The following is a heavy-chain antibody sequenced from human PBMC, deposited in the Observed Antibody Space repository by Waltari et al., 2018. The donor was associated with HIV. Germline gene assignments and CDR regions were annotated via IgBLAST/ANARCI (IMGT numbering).Heavy chain of an antibody. J-gene: IGHJ6*02. Sequence: EVQLLESGGGLVQPGGSLRLSGAACGFPFSSYARSWGRQAPGKGLEWVSAISGSGGSTYYADSVKGRFTISRDNSKNTLYLQMNSLRAEDTAVYYCAKGKYSSSRGGMDVWGQGTTVTVSS. V-gene: IGHV3-23*01. CDR2: ISGSGGST. D-gene: IGHD6-6*01. CDR3: AKGKYSSSRGGMDV. CDR1: GFPFSSYA.